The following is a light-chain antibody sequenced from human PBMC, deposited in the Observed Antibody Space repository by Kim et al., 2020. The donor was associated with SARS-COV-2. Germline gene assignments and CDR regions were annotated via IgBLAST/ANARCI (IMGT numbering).Light chain of an antibody. V-gene: IGLV3-21*04. J-gene: IGLJ2*01. CDR1: RIGSKS. Sequence: PGKMDEVYCGGIRIGSKSVHWYQQKAGQAPVVVIYYDSDRHSGIPERFSGSSSGNTATLTISRVEAGDEAVYYCQVWDSSSDHRVVFGGGTQLTVL. CDR3: QVWDSSSDHRVV. CDR2: YDS.